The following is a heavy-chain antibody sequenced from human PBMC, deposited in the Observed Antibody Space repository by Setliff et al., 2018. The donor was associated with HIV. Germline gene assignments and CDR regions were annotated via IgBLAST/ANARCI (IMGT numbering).Heavy chain of an antibody. CDR2: IIPIFGTA. Sequence: ASVKVSCKASGYTFTSHGISWVRQAPGQGLEWMGRIIPIFGTANYAQKFQGRVTITADKSTSTAYMELSSLRSEDTAVYYCARDPTITMTTPGYFDYWGQGTLVTVSS. J-gene: IGHJ4*02. D-gene: IGHD5-12*01. V-gene: IGHV1-69*06. CDR1: GYTFTSHG. CDR3: ARDPTITMTTPGYFDY.